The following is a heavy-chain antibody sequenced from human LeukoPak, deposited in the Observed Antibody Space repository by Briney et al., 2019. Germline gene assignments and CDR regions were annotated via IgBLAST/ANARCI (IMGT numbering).Heavy chain of an antibody. D-gene: IGHD3-22*01. CDR3: ARERVTYDYDSSGPITYYYMDV. CDR1: ADSISSGSYD. J-gene: IGHJ6*03. CDR2: IYTRGTT. Sequence: SPSLSPTCTVSADSISSGSYDCSWLRQPAGKGLEWIGRIYTRGTTNSNASVMRRVTISVGTTQNQFSLKLSSVTAAQTAVYYCARERVTYDYDSSGPITYYYMDVWGKGTTVTVSS. V-gene: IGHV4-61*02.